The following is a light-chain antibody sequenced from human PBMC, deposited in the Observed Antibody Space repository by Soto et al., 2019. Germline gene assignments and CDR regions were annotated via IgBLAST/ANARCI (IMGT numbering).Light chain of an antibody. V-gene: IGLV2-14*01. CDR3: ISYTSDDVRYV. CDR1: NSDVGIYDF. J-gene: IGLJ1*01. CDR2: EVS. Sequence: QSVLTQPASVSGTPGQPITISCTGSNSDVGIYDFVSWYQHHPGRAPTLIVSEVSHRPSGVSNRFSGSKSGNTASLTISGLQSEDEADYYCISYTSDDVRYVFGTGTKVTVL.